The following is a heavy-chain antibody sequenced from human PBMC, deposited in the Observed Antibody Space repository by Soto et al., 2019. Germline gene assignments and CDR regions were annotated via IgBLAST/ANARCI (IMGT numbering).Heavy chain of an antibody. V-gene: IGHV1-69*13. CDR2: IIPIFGTA. Sequence: ASVKVSCKASGGTFSSYAISWVRQAPGQGLEWMGGIIPIFGTANYAQKFQGRVTITADESTSTAYMELSSLRSEDTAVYYCARGQDSYEGYDPWGQGTLVTVSS. CDR3: ARGQDSYEGYDP. CDR1: GGTFSSYA. J-gene: IGHJ5*02. D-gene: IGHD5-18*01.